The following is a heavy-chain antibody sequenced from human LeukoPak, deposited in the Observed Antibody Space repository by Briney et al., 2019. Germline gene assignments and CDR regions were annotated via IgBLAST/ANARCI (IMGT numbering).Heavy chain of an antibody. CDR2: ISSSSSTI. V-gene: IGHV3-48*01. CDR1: GGSISSSS. CDR3: ARWGGYDFDY. J-gene: IGHJ4*02. Sequence: ETLSLTCTVSGGSISSSSYYWGWIRQPPGKGLEWVSYISSSSSTIYYADSVKGRFTISRDNAKNSLYLQMNSLRAEDTAVYYCARWGGYDFDYWGQGTLVTVSS. D-gene: IGHD5-12*01.